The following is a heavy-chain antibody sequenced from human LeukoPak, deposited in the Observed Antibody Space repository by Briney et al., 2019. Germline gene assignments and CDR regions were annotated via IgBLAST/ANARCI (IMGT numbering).Heavy chain of an antibody. Sequence: GGSLRLSCAASGFTFSDYYMSWIRQAPGKGLEWVSYISSSGSTIYYADSVKGRFTISRDNAKNSLYLQMNSLRAEDTAVYYCARDSLYGSGSYYKWFDYWGQGTLVTVSS. J-gene: IGHJ4*02. D-gene: IGHD3-10*01. CDR1: GFTFSDYY. CDR3: ARDSLYGSGSYYKWFDY. CDR2: ISSSGSTI. V-gene: IGHV3-11*04.